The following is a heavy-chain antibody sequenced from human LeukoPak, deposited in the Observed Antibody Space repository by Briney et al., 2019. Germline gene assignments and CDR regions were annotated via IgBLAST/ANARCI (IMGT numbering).Heavy chain of an antibody. CDR2: INHSGST. CDR3: ARDKGYSYGKNTYYFDY. CDR1: GGSFSGYY. Sequence: SETLSLTCAVYGGSFSGYYWSWIRQPPGKGLEWIGEINHSGSTNYNPSLKSRVTISVDTSKNQFSLKLSSVTAADTAVYYCARDKGYSYGKNTYYFDYWGQGTLVTVSS. V-gene: IGHV4-34*01. J-gene: IGHJ4*02. D-gene: IGHD5-18*01.